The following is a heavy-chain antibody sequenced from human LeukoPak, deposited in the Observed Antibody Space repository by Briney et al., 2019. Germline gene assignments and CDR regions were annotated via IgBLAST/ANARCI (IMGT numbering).Heavy chain of an antibody. D-gene: IGHD3-10*01. CDR3: AREHGSGGKGIDI. J-gene: IGHJ3*02. CDR2: INPNSGGT. V-gene: IGHV1-2*02. CDR1: GGTFSSYA. Sequence: GASVKVSCKASGGTFSSYAISWVRQAPGQGLEWMGWINPNSGGTNYAQKFQGRVTMTRDTSISTAYMELSRLRSDDTAVYYCAREHGSGGKGIDIWGQGTLVTVSS.